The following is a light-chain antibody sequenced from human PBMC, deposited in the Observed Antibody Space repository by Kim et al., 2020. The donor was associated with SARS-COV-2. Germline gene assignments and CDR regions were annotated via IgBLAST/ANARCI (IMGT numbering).Light chain of an antibody. CDR2: GNN. J-gene: IGLJ3*02. CDR1: SNIVGNQG. CDR3: SALDSSLSPWV. V-gene: IGLV10-54*02. Sequence: QAGLTQPPSVSKGLRQTATLTCTGNSNIVGNQGAAWLQQHQGHPPKLLSYGNNNRPSGISERFSASRSGNTASLTITGLQPEDEADYYCSALDSSLSPWVFGGGTKLTVL.